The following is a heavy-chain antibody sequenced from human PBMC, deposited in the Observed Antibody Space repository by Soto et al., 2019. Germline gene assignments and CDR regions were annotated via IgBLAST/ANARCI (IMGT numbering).Heavy chain of an antibody. V-gene: IGHV3-7*04. D-gene: IGHD1-26*01. CDR1: GFTFGSYW. CDR2: MNQDGGQK. CDR3: ARDKLVGATKFDS. Sequence: EVHLVESGGGLVQPGGSLRPSWAASGFTFGSYWMSWVRQAPEKGLEWVANMNQDGGQKYYVDSVKGRFTISRDNAKNSLYLQMDSLRAEDTAVYYCARDKLVGATKFDSWGQGTLVTVSS. J-gene: IGHJ4*02.